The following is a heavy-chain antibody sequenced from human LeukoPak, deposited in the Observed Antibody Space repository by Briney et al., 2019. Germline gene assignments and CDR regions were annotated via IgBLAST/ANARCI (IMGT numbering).Heavy chain of an antibody. CDR1: GGTFSSYA. D-gene: IGHD2-15*01. Sequence: ASVKVSCKASGGTFSSYAISWVRQAPGQGLEWMGGIIPIFGTANYAQKFQGRVTITADKSTSTAYMELSSLRSEDTAVYYCARRGYCSGGSFYGKYNWFDPWGQGTLVTVSS. CDR2: IIPIFGTA. J-gene: IGHJ5*02. V-gene: IGHV1-69*06. CDR3: ARRGYCSGGSFYGKYNWFDP.